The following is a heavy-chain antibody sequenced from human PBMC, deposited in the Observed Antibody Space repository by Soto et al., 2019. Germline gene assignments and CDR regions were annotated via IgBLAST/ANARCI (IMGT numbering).Heavy chain of an antibody. V-gene: IGHV3-23*01. CDR1: GFTFSSYA. D-gene: IGHD6-13*01. J-gene: IGHJ4*02. Sequence: PGGSLRLSCAASGFTFSSYAMRWVRQAPGKGLEWVSAISGSGGSTYYADSVKGRFTISRANSKKTLHLHMTSLRAEDTAVYYCARLSSGSWYRYFDYWGQGTLVTVSS. CDR2: ISGSGGST. CDR3: ARLSSGSWYRYFDY.